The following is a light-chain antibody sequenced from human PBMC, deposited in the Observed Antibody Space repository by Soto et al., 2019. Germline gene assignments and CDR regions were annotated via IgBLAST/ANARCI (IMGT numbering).Light chain of an antibody. V-gene: IGKV1-33*01. CDR3: QQFDNLPLT. CDR2: DAS. Sequence: DIQMTQSPSSLSASVGDRVTITCQASQDISNYLNWYQQKPGKAPKILIYDASVLEAGVPSRFSGGASRTHFTLTISSLQAEDVETYYCQQFDNLPLTFGGGTKVEIK. J-gene: IGKJ4*01. CDR1: QDISNY.